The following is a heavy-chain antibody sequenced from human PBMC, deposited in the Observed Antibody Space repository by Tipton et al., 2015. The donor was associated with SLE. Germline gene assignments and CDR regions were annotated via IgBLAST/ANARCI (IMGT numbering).Heavy chain of an antibody. CDR2: ISSSSSYI. CDR3: ARGYSSSWYDAFDI. Sequence: GSLRLSCAASGFTFSSYSMNWVRQAPGKGLEWVPSISSSSSYIYYADSAKGRFTISRDNAKNSLYLQMNSLRAEDTAVYYCARGYSSSWYDAFDIWGQGTMVTVSS. CDR1: GFTFSSYS. V-gene: IGHV3-21*01. D-gene: IGHD6-13*01. J-gene: IGHJ3*02.